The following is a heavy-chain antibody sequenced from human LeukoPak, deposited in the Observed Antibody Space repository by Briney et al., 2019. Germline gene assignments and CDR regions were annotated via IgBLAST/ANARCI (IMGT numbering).Heavy chain of an antibody. V-gene: IGHV3-23*01. Sequence: GSLRLSCAASGFTFSSYAMSWVRQAPGKGLEWVSAISASGGSTYYADSVKGRFTISRDNSKNMVYLQMNSLRAEDTAIYYCAPNWNLDYWGQGSLVAVSS. CDR3: APNWNLDY. CDR1: GFTFSSYA. J-gene: IGHJ4*02. CDR2: ISASGGST. D-gene: IGHD1-1*01.